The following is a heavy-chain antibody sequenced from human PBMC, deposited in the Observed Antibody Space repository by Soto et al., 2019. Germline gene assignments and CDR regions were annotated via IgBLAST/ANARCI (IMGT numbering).Heavy chain of an antibody. J-gene: IGHJ6*02. D-gene: IGHD6-19*01. V-gene: IGHV3-23*01. CDR1: GFSFSSYA. CDR2: ITGNGGST. Sequence: PGGSLRLSCAASGFSFSSYAMSWVRQAPGKGLEWVSTITGNGGSTYNADSVKGRFTVSRDNSKNTLYLQMNSLRAEDTAEYYCARGDITVSGNFFYYGLDVWGQGTTVTVSS. CDR3: ARGDITVSGNFFYYGLDV.